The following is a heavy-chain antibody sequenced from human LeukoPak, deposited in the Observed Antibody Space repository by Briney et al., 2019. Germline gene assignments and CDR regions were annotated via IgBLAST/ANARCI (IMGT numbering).Heavy chain of an antibody. CDR1: GFAFNTYA. CDR3: AREIFGSGSYPGF. Sequence: PGGSLRLSCAASGFAFNTYAMRWVRQAPGQGLEWVALIWHDGSHKFYSNSVRGQFTISRDNSKNTVSLQMNNLRPEDTAVYYCAREIFGSGSYPGFWGQGTLVTVSS. J-gene: IGHJ4*02. CDR2: IWHDGSHK. V-gene: IGHV3-33*01. D-gene: IGHD3-10*01.